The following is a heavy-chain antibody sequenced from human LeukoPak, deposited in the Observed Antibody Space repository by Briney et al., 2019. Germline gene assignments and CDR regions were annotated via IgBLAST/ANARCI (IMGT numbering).Heavy chain of an antibody. CDR2: ISGSGGST. Sequence: PGGSLRLSCAASGFTFSSYAMSWVRQAPGKGLEWVSAISGSGGSTYYADSVKGRFTISRDNSKNTLYLQMNSLRAEDTAVYYCAKDSPGGDYVANDAFDIWGQGTMVTVSS. J-gene: IGHJ3*02. CDR1: GFTFSSYA. V-gene: IGHV3-23*01. CDR3: AKDSPGGDYVANDAFDI. D-gene: IGHD4-17*01.